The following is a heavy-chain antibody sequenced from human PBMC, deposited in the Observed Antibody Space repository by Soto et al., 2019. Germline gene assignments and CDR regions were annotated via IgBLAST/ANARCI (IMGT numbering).Heavy chain of an antibody. CDR3: ARWRGTVTTPGFMGPLDY. D-gene: IGHD3-3*01. CDR1: GGTFSSFA. CDR2: ITPIFATA. V-gene: IGHV1-69*01. J-gene: IGHJ4*02. Sequence: QVQLVQSGAEVKKPGSSVKVSCKASGGTFSSFAIRWLRQAPGQGPEWMGGITPIFATANYAQKFQGRVTITADASTNTVYMELSSLRSEDTAVYYCARWRGTVTTPGFMGPLDYWGQGTLVTVSS.